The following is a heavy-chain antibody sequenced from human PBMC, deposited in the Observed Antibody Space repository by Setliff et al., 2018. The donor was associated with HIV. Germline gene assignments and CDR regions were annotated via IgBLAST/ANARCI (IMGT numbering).Heavy chain of an antibody. CDR2: IYHRGGT. D-gene: IGHD6-19*01. Sequence: PSETLSLTCSVSGSSISSNSYWWAWIRQPPGKGLEYIGTIYHRGGTFNNPSLKSRAVMSVDTSKNQFSLKLTSVTAADTAVYYCARVGSGWYAPPEGVYWYFDLWGRGSLVTVSS. V-gene: IGHV4-38-2*02. CDR3: ARVGSGWYAPPEGVYWYFDL. J-gene: IGHJ2*01. CDR1: GSSISSNSY.